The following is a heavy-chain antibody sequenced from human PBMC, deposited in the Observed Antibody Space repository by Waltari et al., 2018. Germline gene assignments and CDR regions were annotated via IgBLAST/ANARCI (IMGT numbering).Heavy chain of an antibody. D-gene: IGHD3-9*01. CDR2: IYYSGNT. CDR1: GYSISSSHYY. Sequence: QLQESGPGLMKTSETLSLTCTVSGYSISSSHYYWGWIRPPPGKGLEWIGSIYYSGNTYYNPSLKSRATVAVDTSKNQFSLNLISVTAADTAVYFCARDFTVRYFDWLSQGDLYYFDNWGQGTLVTVSP. V-gene: IGHV4-39*07. J-gene: IGHJ4*02. CDR3: ARDFTVRYFDWLSQGDLYYFDN.